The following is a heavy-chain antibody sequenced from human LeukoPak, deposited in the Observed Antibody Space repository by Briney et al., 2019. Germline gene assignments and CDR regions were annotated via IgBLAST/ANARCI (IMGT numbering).Heavy chain of an antibody. CDR1: GVSISSGGYY. J-gene: IGHJ3*02. CDR3: ARDKDSGVVVPAAPSHAFDI. D-gene: IGHD2-2*01. Sequence: SETLSLTCTVSGVSISSGGYYWSWIRQHPGKGLEWIGYIYYSGSTYYNPSLKSRVTISVDTSKNQFSLKLSSVTAADTAVYYCARDKDSGVVVPAAPSHAFDIWGQGTMVTVSS. V-gene: IGHV4-31*03. CDR2: IYYSGST.